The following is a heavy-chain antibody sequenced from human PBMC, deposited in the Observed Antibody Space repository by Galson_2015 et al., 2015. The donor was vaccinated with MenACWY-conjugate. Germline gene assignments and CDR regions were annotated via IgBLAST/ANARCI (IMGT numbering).Heavy chain of an antibody. CDR2: FYPGDSDT. D-gene: IGHD4-17*01. CDR1: GYSFTSYW. J-gene: IGHJ5*02. V-gene: IGHV5-51*01. CDR3: ARLLGLTTVTTSNWFDP. Sequence: QSGAEVKKPGESLKISCKGSGYSFTSYWIGWVRQMPGKGLEWMGIFYPGDSDTRYSPSFQGQVTISADKSISTAYLQWSSLKASDTAMYYCARLLGLTTVTTSNWFDPWGQGTLVTVSS.